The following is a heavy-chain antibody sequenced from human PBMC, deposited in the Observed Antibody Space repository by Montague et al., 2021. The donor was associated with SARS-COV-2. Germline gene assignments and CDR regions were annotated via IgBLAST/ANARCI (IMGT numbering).Heavy chain of an antibody. CDR2: IYNSGST. CDR1: GGSIDNYF. V-gene: IGHV4-59*13. CDR3: ALSLRYFDWADAFDV. D-gene: IGHD3-9*01. J-gene: IGHJ3*01. Sequence: SETLSLTCTASGGSIDNYFWSWIRQPPGKGLEWIGYIYNSGSTNYNPSLKNRVTMSGDTSNNQFSLKLSSVTAADTAMYYCALSLRYFDWADAFDVWGQGTMVIVSS.